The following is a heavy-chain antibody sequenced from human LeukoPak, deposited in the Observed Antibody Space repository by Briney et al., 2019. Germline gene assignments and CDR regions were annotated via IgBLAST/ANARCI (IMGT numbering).Heavy chain of an antibody. V-gene: IGHV4-59*01. J-gene: IGHJ4*02. D-gene: IGHD4-17*01. Sequence: KPSETLSLTCTVSGGPITGYYWNWIRQPPGKGLEWIGYIYYSGSTNYNPSLRSRVTMSVDKSRDQFSLKVNSVTAMDTAVYYCARYDGDDNNFDYWRQGTLVTVSS. CDR3: ARYDGDDNNFDY. CDR1: GGPITGYY. CDR2: IYYSGST.